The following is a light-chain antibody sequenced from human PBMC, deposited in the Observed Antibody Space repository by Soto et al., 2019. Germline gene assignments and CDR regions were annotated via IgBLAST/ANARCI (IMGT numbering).Light chain of an antibody. CDR3: GTWDSSLSAGFYVV. CDR1: SSNIGNNY. J-gene: IGLJ2*01. V-gene: IGLV1-51*01. CDR2: DNN. Sequence: QSVWTQPPSVSAAPGQKVTISCSGSSSNIGNNYVSWYQQLPGTAPKLLIYDNNKRPSGIPDRFSGSKSGTSATLGITGLQTGDEADYYCGTWDSSLSAGFYVVFGGGTKLTVL.